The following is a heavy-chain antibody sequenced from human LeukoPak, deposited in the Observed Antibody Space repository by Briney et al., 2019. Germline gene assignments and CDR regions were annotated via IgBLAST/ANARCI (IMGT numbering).Heavy chain of an antibody. J-gene: IGHJ4*02. Sequence: GGSLRLSCAASGFTVSSNYMSWVRQAPGKGLEWVSVIYSGGSTYYADSVKGRFTISRGNSKNTLYLQMNSLRAEDTAVYYCARDLDRDFDYWGQGTLVTVSS. D-gene: IGHD3-10*01. CDR3: ARDLDRDFDY. V-gene: IGHV3-66*02. CDR2: IYSGGST. CDR1: GFTVSSNY.